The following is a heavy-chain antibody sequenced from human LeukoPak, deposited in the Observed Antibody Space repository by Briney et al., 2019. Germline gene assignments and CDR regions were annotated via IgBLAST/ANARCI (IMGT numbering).Heavy chain of an antibody. V-gene: IGHV3-74*01. Sequence: PGGSLRLSCAASGFTFAGYVMSWVRQAPGKGLEWVARINSDGSTINHADSVRGRFTISRDNAENTLYLQMSSLRAEDTAIYSCARAAYYRFDYWGQGTLVTVSS. CDR1: GFTFAGYV. J-gene: IGHJ4*02. CDR3: ARAAYYRFDY. CDR2: INSDGSTI. D-gene: IGHD1-26*01.